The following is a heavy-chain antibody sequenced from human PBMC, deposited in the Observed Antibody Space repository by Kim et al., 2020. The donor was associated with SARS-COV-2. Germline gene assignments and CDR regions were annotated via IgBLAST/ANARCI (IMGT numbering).Heavy chain of an antibody. CDR3: NFGADFDWLEGDAFDI. CDR1: GFTFSNAW. Sequence: GGSLRLSCAASGFTFSNAWMSWVRQAPGKGLEWVGRIKSKTDGGTTDYAAPVKGRFTISRDDSKNTLYLQMNSLKTEDTAVYYCNFGADFDWLEGDAFDIWGQGTMVTVSS. J-gene: IGHJ3*02. D-gene: IGHD3-9*01. V-gene: IGHV3-15*01. CDR2: IKSKTDGGTT.